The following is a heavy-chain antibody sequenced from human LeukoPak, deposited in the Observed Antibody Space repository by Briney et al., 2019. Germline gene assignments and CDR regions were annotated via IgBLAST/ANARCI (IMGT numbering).Heavy chain of an antibody. D-gene: IGHD6-13*01. CDR3: ARELIGSSKKLDP. CDR2: INSDGSST. Sequence: GVPLRLSCAASGFTFSSYWMHWVRQAPGKGLVWVSRINSDGSSTSYADSVKGRFTISRDNAKNTLYLQMNSLRAEDTAVYYCARELIGSSKKLDPWGQGTLVTVSS. J-gene: IGHJ5*02. V-gene: IGHV3-74*01. CDR1: GFTFSSYW.